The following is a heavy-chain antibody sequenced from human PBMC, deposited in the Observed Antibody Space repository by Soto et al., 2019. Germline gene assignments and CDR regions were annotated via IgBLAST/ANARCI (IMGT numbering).Heavy chain of an antibody. V-gene: IGHV4-39*01. CDR3: ARHYDAGIKRWFDQ. CDR1: GGSICSSSYY. J-gene: IGHJ5*02. D-gene: IGHD3-16*01. Sequence: SETLSLTCTVSGGSICSSSYYWGWIRQPPGKGLEWIGSIYYSGITSYNPSLKSRVTISVDTSNHQFSLKLNSVTAVDTAVYYCARHYDAGIKRWFDQWGQGTPV. CDR2: IYYSGIT.